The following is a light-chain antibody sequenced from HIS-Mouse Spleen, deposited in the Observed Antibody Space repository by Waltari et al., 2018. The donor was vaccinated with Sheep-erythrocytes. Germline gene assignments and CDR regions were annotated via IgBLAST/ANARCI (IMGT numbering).Light chain of an antibody. J-gene: IGLJ2*01. CDR3: QAWDSSIVV. CDR1: KLGDKY. V-gene: IGLV3-1*01. CDR2: QDT. Sequence: SSELTQPPSVSVSPGQTASITCSGDKLGDKYACWYQQKPGQSPVLVIYQDTKRPSGTPGRFSGSNSGNTATLTISETQAMDEADYYCQAWDSSIVVFGGGTKLTVL.